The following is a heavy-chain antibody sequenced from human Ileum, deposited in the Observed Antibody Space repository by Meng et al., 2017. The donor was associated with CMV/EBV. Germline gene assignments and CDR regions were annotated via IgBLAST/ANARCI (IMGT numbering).Heavy chain of an antibody. Sequence: QLQLHPSGPGLGNPSQTLSLTCAGDSVSISTESWNWIRQSPSRGLEWLGRTWYGSKWYYEYAVSVKSRITIIPDTSQNQIALQLNSVTPDDTAVYYCTYGWPLKYWGQGSLVTVSS. D-gene: IGHD3-10*01. V-gene: IGHV6-1*01. CDR2: TWYGSKWYY. J-gene: IGHJ4*02. CDR3: TYGWPLKY. CDR1: DSVSISTES.